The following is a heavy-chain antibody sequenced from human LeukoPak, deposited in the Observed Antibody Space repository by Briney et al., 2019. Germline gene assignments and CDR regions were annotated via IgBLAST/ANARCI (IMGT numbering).Heavy chain of an antibody. CDR1: GGTFSSYV. CDR2: IIPILGIA. V-gene: IGHV1-69*04. D-gene: IGHD3-10*01. CDR3: AREGYYGSGSYYPSAFDI. J-gene: IGHJ3*02. Sequence: ASVKVSCKASGGTFSSYVISWVRQAPGQGLEWMGRIIPILGIANYAQKFQGRVTITADKSTSTAYMELGSLRSEDTAVYYCAREGYYGSGSYYPSAFDIWGQGTMVTVSS.